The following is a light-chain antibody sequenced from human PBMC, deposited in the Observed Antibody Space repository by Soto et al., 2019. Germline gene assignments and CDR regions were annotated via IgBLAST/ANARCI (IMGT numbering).Light chain of an antibody. CDR3: QQYNNWPPLT. Sequence: EIVMTQSPATLSVSPGERATLSCRASQSVSSNLAWYQQKPAQAPRLLIYGASTRATGIPVRFSGSGSGTEFTRTISSLQSEDSAVSYSQQYNNWPPLTFGPGTKVDIK. V-gene: IGKV3-15*01. CDR2: GAS. CDR1: QSVSSN. J-gene: IGKJ3*01.